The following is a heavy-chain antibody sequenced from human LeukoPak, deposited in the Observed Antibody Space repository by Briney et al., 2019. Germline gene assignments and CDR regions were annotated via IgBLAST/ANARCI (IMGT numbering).Heavy chain of an antibody. Sequence: QAGGSLRLSCAASGFTFSSYAMHWVRQAPGKGLECVAVISYDGSNKYYADSVKGRFTISRDNSKNTLYLQMNSLRAEDTAVYYCARDPKMGSSWSGLDHWDQGTLVTVSS. V-gene: IGHV3-30-3*01. CDR3: ARDPKMGSSWSGLDH. CDR2: ISYDGSNK. CDR1: GFTFSSYA. D-gene: IGHD6-13*01. J-gene: IGHJ4*02.